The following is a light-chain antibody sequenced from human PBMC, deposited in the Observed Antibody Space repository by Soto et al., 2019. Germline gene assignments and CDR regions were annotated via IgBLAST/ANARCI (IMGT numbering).Light chain of an antibody. CDR2: AAS. Sequence: DLQMKQSPSSLSAYVGDRVTITCRASQAISNDLGWFQQKPGKAPKRLIHAASTLQGGVPSRFSGSGSETEFTLTISNLQPEDFATYYCQQNNSIPRTFGQGTKVDIK. V-gene: IGKV1-17*02. CDR1: QAISND. CDR3: QQNNSIPRT. J-gene: IGKJ1*01.